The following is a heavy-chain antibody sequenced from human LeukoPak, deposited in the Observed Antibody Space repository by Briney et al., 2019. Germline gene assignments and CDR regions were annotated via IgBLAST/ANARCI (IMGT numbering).Heavy chain of an antibody. CDR2: IYYSGST. J-gene: IGHJ6*03. CDR1: GGSISSYY. Sequence: SETLSLTCTVSGGSISSYYWSWIRQPPGKGLEWIGYIYYSGSTNYNPSLKSRVTISVDTSKNQFSLKLSSVTAADTAVYYCARSGYEPVKFAYYYMDVWGKGTTVTISS. V-gene: IGHV4-59*01. CDR3: ARSGYEPVKFAYYYMDV. D-gene: IGHD5-12*01.